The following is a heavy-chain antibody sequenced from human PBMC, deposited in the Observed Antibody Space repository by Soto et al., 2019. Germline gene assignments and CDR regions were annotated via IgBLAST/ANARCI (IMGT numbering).Heavy chain of an antibody. D-gene: IGHD3-22*01. CDR3: ARIPESYDSSGYYIDY. CDR1: GVTFSSYA. CDR2: IIPIFGTA. J-gene: IGHJ4*02. Sequence: SVKVSCKASGVTFSSYAISWVLQAPGQGLEWMGGIIPIFGTANYAQKFQGRVTITADKSTSTAYMELSSLRSEDTAVYYCARIPESYDSSGYYIDYWGQGTLVTVSS. V-gene: IGHV1-69*06.